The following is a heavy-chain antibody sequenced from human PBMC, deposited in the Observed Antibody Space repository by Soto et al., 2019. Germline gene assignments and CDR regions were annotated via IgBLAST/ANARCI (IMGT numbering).Heavy chain of an antibody. CDR3: AKGHGEWLPGFDY. CDR2: ICCDGGNT. Sequence: EVQLLESGGGLVQPGGSLRLSCAASGFTFSSYAMRWVRQAPGKGLEWVAVICCDGGNTYYADSVKGRFTISRDNSKNTLYLQMNSLRAEDTAVYYCAKGHGEWLPGFDYWGQGTLVTVSS. V-gene: IGHV3-23*01. CDR1: GFTFSSYA. J-gene: IGHJ4*02. D-gene: IGHD5-12*01.